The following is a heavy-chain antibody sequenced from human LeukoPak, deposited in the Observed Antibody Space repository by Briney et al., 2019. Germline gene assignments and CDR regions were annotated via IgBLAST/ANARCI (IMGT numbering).Heavy chain of an antibody. D-gene: IGHD4-23*01. CDR2: IYYSGST. CDR3: ARDDPHYGGNSFDS. V-gene: IGHV4-59*01. J-gene: IGHJ4*02. CDR1: GGSISSYY. Sequence: PSETLSLTCTVSGGSISSYYWSWIRQPPGKGLEWIGYIYYSGSTNYNPSLKSRVTISVDTSKNQFSLNLNSVTAADTAVYYCARDDPHYGGNSFDSWGQGSLVTVSS.